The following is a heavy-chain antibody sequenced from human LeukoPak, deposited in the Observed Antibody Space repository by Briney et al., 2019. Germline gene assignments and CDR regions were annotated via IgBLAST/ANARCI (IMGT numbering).Heavy chain of an antibody. J-gene: IGHJ4*02. D-gene: IGHD3-22*01. CDR3: ARLEYYYDSSGYDY. CDR2: ISSSGSTI. Sequence: GGSLRLSCAASGFTFSDYYMSWIRQAPGKGLEWVSYISSSGSTIYYADSMKGRFTISRDNAKNSLYLQMNSLRAEDTAVYYCARLEYYYDSSGYDYWGQGTLVTVSS. V-gene: IGHV3-11*01. CDR1: GFTFSDYY.